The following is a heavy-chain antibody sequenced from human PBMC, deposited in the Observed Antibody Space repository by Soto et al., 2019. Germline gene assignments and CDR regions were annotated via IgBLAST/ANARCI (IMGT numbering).Heavy chain of an antibody. Sequence: ASVKVSCKASGYTFSGYSITWVRQAPGQGLEWMGRISGYNGNTNYARTLRGRLTLTTDTTTSTAYMELRSLTSDDTAVYYCARDVFCGGAPACPDMDVWGQGTTVTVSS. CDR3: ARDVFCGGAPACPDMDV. V-gene: IGHV1-18*04. CDR1: GYTFSGYS. D-gene: IGHD2-21*01. CDR2: ISGYNGNT. J-gene: IGHJ6*02.